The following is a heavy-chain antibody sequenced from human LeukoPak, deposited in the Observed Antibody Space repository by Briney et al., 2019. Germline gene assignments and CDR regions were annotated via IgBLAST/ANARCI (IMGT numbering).Heavy chain of an antibody. Sequence: GGSLRLSCAASGFTFSNYWMTWVRQAPGKGLECVANIKQDGSEKYYVDSVKGRFTISRDNAKNSLYLQMNSLRAEDTAMYFCARDDSYCDGNCYVAFDIWGQGTMVTVSS. V-gene: IGHV3-7*01. D-gene: IGHD2-21*02. CDR1: GFTFSNYW. CDR3: ARDDSYCDGNCYVAFDI. J-gene: IGHJ3*02. CDR2: IKQDGSEK.